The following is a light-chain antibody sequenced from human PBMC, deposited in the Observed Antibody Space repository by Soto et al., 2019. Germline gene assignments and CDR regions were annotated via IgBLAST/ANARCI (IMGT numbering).Light chain of an antibody. CDR2: GAS. Sequence: EIVLTQSPGTLSLSPGERATLSCRASQSVSSSYLAWYQQKPGQAPRLLIYGASSRATGIPDRFSGSGSGTDLTLTISRVEPEYFEVYYCKQYGSSPPYTFGQGTKLEIK. V-gene: IGKV3-20*01. J-gene: IGKJ2*01. CDR1: QSVSSSY. CDR3: KQYGSSPPYT.